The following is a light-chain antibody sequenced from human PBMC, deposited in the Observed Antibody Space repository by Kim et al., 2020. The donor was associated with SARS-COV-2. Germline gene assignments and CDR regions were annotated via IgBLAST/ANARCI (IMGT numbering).Light chain of an antibody. CDR1: QNIGSN. V-gene: IGKV3-15*01. CDR2: GVS. Sequence: ETVMTQSPAALSVSPGERATLSCRTSQNIGSNLAWYQQKPGQAPRLLIYGVSTRATGISGRFSGSGSGTDFTLTISSLQSEDLAVYYCQQYGDWPYVFGQGTKLEI. CDR3: QQYGDWPYV. J-gene: IGKJ2*01.